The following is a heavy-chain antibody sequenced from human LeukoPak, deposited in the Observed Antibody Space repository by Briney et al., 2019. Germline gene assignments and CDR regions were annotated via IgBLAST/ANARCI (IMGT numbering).Heavy chain of an antibody. V-gene: IGHV3-7*01. D-gene: IGHD2-15*01. J-gene: IGHJ4*02. CDR3: ARAHDEGYCSGGSCCSPLRFDY. Sequence: GGSLRLSCAASGFTFSSYWMSWVRQAPGKGLEWVANIKQDGSEKYYVDSVKGRFTISRDNAKNSLYLQMNSLRAEDTAVYYCARAHDEGYCSGGSCCSPLRFDYWGQGTLVTVSS. CDR2: IKQDGSEK. CDR1: GFTFSSYW.